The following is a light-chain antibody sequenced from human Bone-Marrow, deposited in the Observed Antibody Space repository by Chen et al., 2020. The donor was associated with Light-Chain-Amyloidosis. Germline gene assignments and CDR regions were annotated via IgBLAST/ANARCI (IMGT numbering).Light chain of an antibody. CDR3: SSYTITNTLV. CDR2: EVT. CDR1: SSDVGGDNH. J-gene: IGLJ1*01. Sequence: QSALPQPASVSGSPGQPITIPCTGTSSDVGGDNHVSWYQQHPAKAPKLMIYEVTNRPSWVPDRFSGSKSDNTASLTISGLQTEDEADYFCSSYTITNTLVFGSGTRVTVL. V-gene: IGLV2-14*01.